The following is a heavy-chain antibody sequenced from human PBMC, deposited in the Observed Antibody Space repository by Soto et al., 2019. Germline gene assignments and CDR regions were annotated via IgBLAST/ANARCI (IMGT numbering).Heavy chain of an antibody. J-gene: IGHJ4*02. CDR3: ARGGSGDIVVVAAIDY. D-gene: IGHD2-15*01. Sequence: QVQLQESGPGLVKPSQTLSLTCTVSGGSISSGNYYWSWIRQHPGKGLEWIGYIFYRGSTYYNPSLQSRVTISVDTSKNQFSLKLSSVTAADTAVYYWARGGSGDIVVVAAIDYWGQGTLVTVSS. V-gene: IGHV4-31*03. CDR2: IFYRGST. CDR1: GGSISSGNYY.